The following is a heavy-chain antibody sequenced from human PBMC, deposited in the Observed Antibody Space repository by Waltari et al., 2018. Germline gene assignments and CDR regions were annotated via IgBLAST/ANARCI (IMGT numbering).Heavy chain of an antibody. V-gene: IGHV3-48*03. CDR1: GFTFTSFE. CDR2: ISRSGSAI. Sequence: EVQLVASGGGLVQPGGSLRLSCVAPGFTFTSFEMNWVRQTPGKGLEWVSYISRSGSAIYYPDSVKGRFTISRDNAKNSLYLQMHSLRAEDTAIYYCVSVYCGADCSPDYWGQGTLVTVSS. J-gene: IGHJ4*02. D-gene: IGHD2-21*02. CDR3: VSVYCGADCSPDY.